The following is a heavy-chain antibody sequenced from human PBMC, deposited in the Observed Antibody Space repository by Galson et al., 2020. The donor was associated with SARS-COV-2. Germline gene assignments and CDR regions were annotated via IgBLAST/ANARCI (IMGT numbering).Heavy chain of an antibody. D-gene: IGHD1-7*01. CDR1: GGSISSYY. J-gene: IGHJ3*02. CDR3: ARTDELLGAFDI. V-gene: IGHV4-59*08. CDR2: IYYSGST. Sequence: SETLSLTCTVSGGSISSYYWSWIRQPPGKGLEWIGYIYYSGSTNYNPSLKSRVTISVDTSKNQFSLKLSSVTAADTAVYYCARTDELLGAFDIWGQGTMVTVSS.